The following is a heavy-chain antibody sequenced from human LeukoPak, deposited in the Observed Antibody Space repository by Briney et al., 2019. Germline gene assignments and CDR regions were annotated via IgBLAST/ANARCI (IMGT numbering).Heavy chain of an antibody. CDR2: IYDSGST. J-gene: IGHJ6*02. V-gene: IGHV4-59*08. CDR1: GGSISSYY. Sequence: PSETLSLTCTVSGGSISSYYWSWIRQPPGKGLEWIGYIYDSGSTNYNPSLKSRATISEDTSKNQISLKLNSVTAADTAVYYCARQFGYYYGMDVWGQGTTVTVSS. CDR3: ARQFGYYYGMDV. D-gene: IGHD3-16*01.